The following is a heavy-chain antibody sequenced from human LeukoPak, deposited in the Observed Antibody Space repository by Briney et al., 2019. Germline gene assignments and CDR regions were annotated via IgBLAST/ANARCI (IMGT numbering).Heavy chain of an antibody. Sequence: PGGSLRLSCAASGFTFSDYYMSWIRQAPGKGLEWVSYISSSGSTIYYADSVKGRFTISRDNAKNSLYLQMNSLRAEDTAVYYCAKEEYISSWYPSDYWGQGTLVTVSP. CDR3: AKEEYISSWYPSDY. V-gene: IGHV3-11*04. CDR2: ISSSGSTI. J-gene: IGHJ4*02. CDR1: GFTFSDYY. D-gene: IGHD6-13*01.